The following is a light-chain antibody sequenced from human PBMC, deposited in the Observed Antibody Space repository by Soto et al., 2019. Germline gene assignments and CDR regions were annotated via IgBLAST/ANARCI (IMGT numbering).Light chain of an antibody. J-gene: IGLJ1*01. Sequence: QSVLTQPASVSGSPGQSITISCTGPSSDVGSYNLVSWYQQYPGKAPKLIIFEVFKRPSGVSHRFSGSKSGNTASLTISGLQAEDEADYYCLSYADTAYVFGTGTKLTVL. V-gene: IGLV2-23*02. CDR1: SSDVGSYNL. CDR3: LSYADTAYV. CDR2: EVF.